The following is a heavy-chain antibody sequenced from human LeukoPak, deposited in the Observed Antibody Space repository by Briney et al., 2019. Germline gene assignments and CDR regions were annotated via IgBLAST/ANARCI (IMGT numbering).Heavy chain of an antibody. J-gene: IGHJ4*02. Sequence: QSGGSLRLSCAASGFTFSSYSMNWVRQAPGKGLEWVSYISSSSSTIYYADSVKGRFTISRDNAKNSLYLQMNSLRAEDTAVYYCAEPTSSSSGYFDYWGQGTLVTVSS. V-gene: IGHV3-48*01. CDR2: ISSSSSTI. CDR1: GFTFSSYS. D-gene: IGHD6-13*01. CDR3: AEPTSSSSGYFDY.